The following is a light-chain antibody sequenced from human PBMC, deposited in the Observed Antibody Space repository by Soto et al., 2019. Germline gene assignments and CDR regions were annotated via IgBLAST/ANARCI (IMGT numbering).Light chain of an antibody. CDR3: QQRTNWQST. CDR2: DAS. CDR1: QSLRRS. V-gene: IGKV3D-11*02. Sequence: EIVLTQSPATLSLSPGERATLSCRASQSLRRSLAWYQQKPGQAPSLLIYDASNRATGIPARFSGSGSGTDFTLTISRLEPEDFAVYYCQQRTNWQSTFGGGTKVDIK. J-gene: IGKJ4*01.